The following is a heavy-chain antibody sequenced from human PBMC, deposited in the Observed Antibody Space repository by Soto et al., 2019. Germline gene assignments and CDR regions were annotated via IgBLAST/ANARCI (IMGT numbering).Heavy chain of an antibody. CDR1: GFPFSSYS. CDR2: ISSGDTSI. CDR3: ARAAAAMVYYFYYMDV. V-gene: IGHV3-21*01. J-gene: IGHJ6*03. D-gene: IGHD2-2*01. Sequence: GGSLRLSCAASGFPFSSYSINWVRQAPGKGLEWVSSISSGDTSIYYADSVKGRFTISRDSAKNSLYLQMNSLRAEETAVYYCARAAAAMVYYFYYMDVWGKGTTVTVSS.